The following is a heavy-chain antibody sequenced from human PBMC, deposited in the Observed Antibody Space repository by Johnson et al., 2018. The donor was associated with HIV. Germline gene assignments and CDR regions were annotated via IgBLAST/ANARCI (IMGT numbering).Heavy chain of an antibody. CDR2: IRYDGSNK. CDR3: AKDGAGDYVWGSYRYAFDM. J-gene: IGHJ3*02. Sequence: QVQLVESGGGVVQPGGSLRLSCAASGFTFSSYGMHWVRQAPGKGLEWVAFIRYDGSNKYYADSVKGRFTISRDNSKNTLYLQMNSLRAEDTAVYYCAKDGAGDYVWGSYRYAFDMWGQGTMVTVSS. D-gene: IGHD3-16*02. CDR1: GFTFSSYG. V-gene: IGHV3-30*02.